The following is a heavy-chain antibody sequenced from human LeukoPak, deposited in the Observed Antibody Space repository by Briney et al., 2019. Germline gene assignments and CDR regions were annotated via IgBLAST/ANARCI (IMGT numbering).Heavy chain of an antibody. CDR3: AMGEAGYFDY. CDR2: ISYDGSNK. D-gene: IGHD6-25*01. Sequence: GGSLRLSCAASGFTFSSYALHWVRQAPGKGLEWVAVISYDGSNKYYADSVKGRFTISRDNSKNTLYLQMNSLRAEDTAVYYCAMGEAGYFDYWGQGTLVTVSS. CDR1: GFTFSSYA. J-gene: IGHJ4*02. V-gene: IGHV3-30*04.